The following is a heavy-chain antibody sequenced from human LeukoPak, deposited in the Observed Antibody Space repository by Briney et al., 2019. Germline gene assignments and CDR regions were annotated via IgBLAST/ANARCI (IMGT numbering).Heavy chain of an antibody. V-gene: IGHV1-18*01. CDR1: GYTFTSYS. D-gene: IGHD1-26*01. CDR2: ISADNGNT. CDR3: ARGLGGSGSYFLTFDY. Sequence: ASVNVSCKASGYTFTSYSINWVRQAPGQGLDWMGWISADNGNTKYAQKLQGRGTLTTDKSTSTAYMELRSLRSDDTAVYYCARGLGGSGSYFLTFDYWGQGTLVTVSS. J-gene: IGHJ4*02.